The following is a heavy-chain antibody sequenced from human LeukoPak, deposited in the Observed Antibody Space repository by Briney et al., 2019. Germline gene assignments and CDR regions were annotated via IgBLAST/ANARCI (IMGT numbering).Heavy chain of an antibody. CDR3: ASHEPHYFDY. Sequence: SETLSLTCAVYGGSFSGYYWSWIRQPPGKGLEGMGEINHSGSTNYNQSLKSRVTIAVNMSKNQFSLKLSSVTAADAALSGCASHEPHYFDYWGQGTLVPVSS. J-gene: IGHJ4*02. CDR1: GGSFSGYY. CDR2: INHSGST. V-gene: IGHV4-34*01.